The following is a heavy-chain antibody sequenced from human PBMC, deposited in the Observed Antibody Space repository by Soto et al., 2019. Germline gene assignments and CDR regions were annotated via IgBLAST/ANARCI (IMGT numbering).Heavy chain of an antibody. CDR2: INPSGGST. J-gene: IGHJ4*02. CDR3: ARDSSGWYLDY. CDR1: GYTFTSYY. V-gene: IGHV1-46*03. Sequence: QVQLVQSGAEVKKPGASVKVSCKASGYTFTSYYMHWVRQAPGQGLEWMGIINPSGGSTSYAQTFQGRVTMTRYTSTSTVYMELSSLRSEDTAVYYCARDSSGWYLDYWGQGTLVTVSS. D-gene: IGHD6-19*01.